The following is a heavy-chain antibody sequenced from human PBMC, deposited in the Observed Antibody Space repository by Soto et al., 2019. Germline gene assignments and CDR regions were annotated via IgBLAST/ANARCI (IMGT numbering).Heavy chain of an antibody. Sequence: SETLSLTCTVSGGSISSGDYYWSWIRQPPGKGLEWIGYIYYSGSTYYNPSLKSRVTISVDTSKNQFSLKLSSVTAAATAVYYCAREVHSSRWYFDYWGQGMLVTVSS. J-gene: IGHJ4*02. CDR2: IYYSGST. D-gene: IGHD6-13*01. CDR3: AREVHSSRWYFDY. CDR1: GGSISSGDYY. V-gene: IGHV4-30-4*01.